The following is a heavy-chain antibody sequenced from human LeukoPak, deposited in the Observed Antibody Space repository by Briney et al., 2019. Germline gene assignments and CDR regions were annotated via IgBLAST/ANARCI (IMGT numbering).Heavy chain of an antibody. CDR2: IYYSGST. D-gene: IGHD3-22*01. Sequence: PSETLCLTCTVSGGSISSSSYYWGWIRQPPGKGLEWIGSIYYSGSTYYNPSLKTRVTISVDTSKNQFSLKLSSVTAADTAVYYCARQTYYDSSGYYLYYFDYRGPGTLVTVSS. CDR3: ARQTYYDSSGYYLYYFDY. J-gene: IGHJ4*02. V-gene: IGHV4-39*01. CDR1: GGSISSSSYY.